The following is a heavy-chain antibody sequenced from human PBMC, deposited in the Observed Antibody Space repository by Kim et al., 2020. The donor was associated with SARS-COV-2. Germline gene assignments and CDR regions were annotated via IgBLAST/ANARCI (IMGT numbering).Heavy chain of an antibody. CDR1: GFTFSSYA. D-gene: IGHD2-15*01. J-gene: IGHJ4*02. CDR3: ASLIVVVVAASRDY. V-gene: IGHV3-30*04. Sequence: GGSLRLSCAASGFTFSSYAMHWVRQAPGKGLEWVAVISYDGSNKYYADSVKGRFTISRDNSKNTLYLQMNSLRAEDTAVSYCASLIVVVVAASRDYWGQG. CDR2: ISYDGSNK.